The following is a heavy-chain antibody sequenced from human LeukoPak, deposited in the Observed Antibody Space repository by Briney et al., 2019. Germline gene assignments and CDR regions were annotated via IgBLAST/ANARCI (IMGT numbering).Heavy chain of an antibody. D-gene: IGHD3-10*01. J-gene: IGHJ4*02. CDR3: ARQYYYGSGSYFGY. V-gene: IGHV4-34*01. CDR2: INHSGST. CDR1: GGSFSGYY. Sequence: SEPLSLTCAVYGGSFSGYYWSWIRQPPGKGLEWIGEINHSGSTNYNPSLKSRVTISVDTSKNQFSLKLSSVTAADTAVYYCARQYYYGSGSYFGYWGQGTLVTVSS.